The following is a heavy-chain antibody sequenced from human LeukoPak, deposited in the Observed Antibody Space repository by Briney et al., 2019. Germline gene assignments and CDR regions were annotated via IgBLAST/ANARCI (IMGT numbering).Heavy chain of an antibody. CDR2: INPDGRDT. V-gene: IGHV3-7*01. CDR1: GFTFNSCW. Sequence: PGGSLRLSCVVSGFTFNSCWMNWVRQAPGKGLEWVAHINPDGRDTYYVDSVKGRFTISRDNAQNSMYLQMNSLRVVDTAVYYCATWGDTTAEYFQRWGQGTLVTVSS. D-gene: IGHD2-21*02. J-gene: IGHJ1*01. CDR3: ATWGDTTAEYFQR.